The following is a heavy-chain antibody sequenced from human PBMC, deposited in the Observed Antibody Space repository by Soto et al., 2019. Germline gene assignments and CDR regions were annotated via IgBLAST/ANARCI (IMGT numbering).Heavy chain of an antibody. Sequence: SETLSLTCAVSDYSISSGYYWGWIRQPPGKGLEWIGSIYHSGSTYYNPSLKSRVTISVDTSKNQFSLKLSSVTAADTAMYYSARAHYSSSSLFDCWGQGTLVTVSS. CDR3: ARAHYSSSSLFDC. J-gene: IGHJ4*02. V-gene: IGHV4-38-2*01. CDR2: IYHSGST. D-gene: IGHD6-6*01. CDR1: DYSISSGYY.